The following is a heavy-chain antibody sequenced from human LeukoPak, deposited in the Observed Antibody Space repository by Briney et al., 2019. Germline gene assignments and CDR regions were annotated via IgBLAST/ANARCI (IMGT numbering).Heavy chain of an antibody. CDR3: ARGGTLPLRPDDY. J-gene: IGHJ4*02. V-gene: IGHV1-46*03. Sequence: ASVKVSCKASGYTFINYSVQWVRQAPGQGLEWRGIINPSRGSTSYPQKFQGRVTMTRDTSTSTVYMELSSLTSEDTAVDFCARGGTLPLRPDDYWGQGTLVTVSS. D-gene: IGHD3-16*01. CDR1: GYTFINYS. CDR2: INPSRGST.